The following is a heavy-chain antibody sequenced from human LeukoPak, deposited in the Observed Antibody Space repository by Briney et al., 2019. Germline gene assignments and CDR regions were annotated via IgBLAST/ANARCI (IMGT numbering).Heavy chain of an antibody. CDR3: ARTIAARYYFDY. J-gene: IGHJ4*02. D-gene: IGHD6-6*01. V-gene: IGHV2-70*11. CDR2: IDWDDDK. Sequence: SGPTLVYPTQTLTLTCTFSGFSLTTSGMCVSWIRQPPGKALEWLARIDWDDDKYYSTSLKTRLTISKDTSKNQVVLTMTNMDPVDTATYYCARTIAARYYFDYWGQGTLVTVSS. CDR1: GFSLTTSGMC.